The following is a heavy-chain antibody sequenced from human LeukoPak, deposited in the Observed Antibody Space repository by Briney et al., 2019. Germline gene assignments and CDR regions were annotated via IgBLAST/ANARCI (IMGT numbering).Heavy chain of an antibody. V-gene: IGHV4-59*12. CDR3: ARGTRQLLWFGELLYYFDY. CDR2: IFYSGNT. CDR1: GGSITTSY. Sequence: SETLSLTCTVSGGSITTSYWSWVRQPPGKGLEWIGYIFYSGNTKYNPSLESRVTISQDTSKNQFSLKLSSVTAADTAVYYCARGTRQLLWFGELLYYFDYWGQGTLVTVSS. D-gene: IGHD3-10*01. J-gene: IGHJ4*02.